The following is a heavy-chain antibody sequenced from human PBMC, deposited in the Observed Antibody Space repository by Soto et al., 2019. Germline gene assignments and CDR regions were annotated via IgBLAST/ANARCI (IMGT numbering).Heavy chain of an antibody. J-gene: IGHJ4*02. CDR2: IYYSGNT. V-gene: IGHV4-59*08. CDR1: GASLSPYY. CDR3: ARTNFYGNNWYFSK. Sequence: SETLSLTCTLSGASLSPYYWSWIRQPPGKGLEWIGYIYYSGNTKYNPSLESRTAILVDTSKNEFSLKMTSVTAADTASYFCARTNFYGNNWYFSKWGPGTLVTVSS. D-gene: IGHD6-13*01.